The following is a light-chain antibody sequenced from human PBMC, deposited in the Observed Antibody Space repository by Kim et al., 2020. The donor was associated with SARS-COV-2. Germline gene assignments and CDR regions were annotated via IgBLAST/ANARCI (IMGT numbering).Light chain of an antibody. Sequence: GQRVTISCSVGSSNVGSNAVNWYQRLPQTAPKRLISNNNERPSGVPDRFSGSKSGTSASLAISGLRSEEEAEYYCAAWDDSVNGVVFGGGTQLTV. CDR2: NNN. CDR3: AAWDDSVNGVV. CDR1: SSNVGSNA. J-gene: IGLJ2*01. V-gene: IGLV1-44*01.